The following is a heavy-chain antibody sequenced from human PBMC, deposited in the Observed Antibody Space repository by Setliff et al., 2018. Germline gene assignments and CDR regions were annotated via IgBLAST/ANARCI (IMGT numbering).Heavy chain of an antibody. D-gene: IGHD1-26*01. CDR3: SRPHRVEATLDF. Sequence: EGSLRLSCAASGFTFSSYSMNWVRQAPGKGLEWVSYISSSGSTIYYADSVKGRFTLSRDNVKNSLYLKMNSLRAEDTALYYCSRPHRVEATLDFWGRGTLVTVSS. V-gene: IGHV3-48*04. J-gene: IGHJ4*02. CDR2: ISSSGSTI. CDR1: GFTFSSYS.